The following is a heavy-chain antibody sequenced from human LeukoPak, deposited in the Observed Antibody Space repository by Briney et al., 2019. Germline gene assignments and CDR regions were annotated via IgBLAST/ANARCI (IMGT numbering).Heavy chain of an antibody. CDR3: ARGGLGVATMPYAF. J-gene: IGHJ4*02. CDR1: GFTFSDYK. Sequence: GGSLRLSCIVSGFTFSDYKMNWVRQTPGKGLEWLSYISSTGNTIYYADSVRGRFTISRDNAKNSPFLQMSNLRAGDTAVYYCARGGLGVATMPYAFWGQGTLVAVSS. V-gene: IGHV3-48*01. CDR2: ISSTGNTI. D-gene: IGHD5-12*01.